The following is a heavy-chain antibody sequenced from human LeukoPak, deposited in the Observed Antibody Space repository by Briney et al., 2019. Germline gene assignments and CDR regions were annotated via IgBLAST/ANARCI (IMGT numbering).Heavy chain of an antibody. V-gene: IGHV4-59*01. Sequence: KPSETLSLTCTVSGGSITYFYWNWIRQPPGKGLEWIGYIHYSGSTNYNPSLKSRVTISVDTSKNQFSLKLSSVTAADTAVYYCATYTNRLHYWGQGTLVTVSS. CDR3: ATYTNRLHY. J-gene: IGHJ4*02. CDR1: GGSITYFY. D-gene: IGHD2-8*01. CDR2: IHYSGST.